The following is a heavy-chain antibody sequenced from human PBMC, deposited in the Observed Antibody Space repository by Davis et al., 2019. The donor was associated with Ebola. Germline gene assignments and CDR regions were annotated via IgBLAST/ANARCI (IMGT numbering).Heavy chain of an antibody. Sequence: DSVKGRFTISRDNSKNTLYLQMNSLRAEDTAVYYCAKGDRMDVWGKGTTVTVSS. D-gene: IGHD5-24*01. CDR3: AKGDRMDV. V-gene: IGHV3-30*02. J-gene: IGHJ6*04.